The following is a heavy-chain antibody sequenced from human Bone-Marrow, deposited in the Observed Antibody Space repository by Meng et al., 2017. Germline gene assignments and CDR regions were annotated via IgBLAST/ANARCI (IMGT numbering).Heavy chain of an antibody. CDR1: GFTFSSYE. Sequence: GESLTISCAASGFTFSSYEMNWVRQAPGKGLEWVSYIRDSGSIIYYADSVKGRFTISRDEAKNSLFLQMKSLRADETAVSYWSRYSGSKRGYYYGMDVCGQAIT. J-gene: IGHJ6*01. V-gene: IGHV3-48*03. CDR2: IRDSGSII. CDR3: SRYSGSKRGYYYGMDV. D-gene: IGHD1-26*01.